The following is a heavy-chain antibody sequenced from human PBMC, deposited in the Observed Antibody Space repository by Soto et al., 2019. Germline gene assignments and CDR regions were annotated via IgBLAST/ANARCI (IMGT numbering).Heavy chain of an antibody. V-gene: IGHV3-23*01. Sequence: GGSLRLSCAASGFTFTNYAMSWVRQAPGKGLEWVSAISGSGSSTYYADSVKGRFTISRDNSENTLFLQMNSLRAEDTAVYYCAYFTALNYYYGMDVWGQGTTVTVSS. D-gene: IGHD1-26*01. CDR1: GFTFTNYA. CDR2: ISGSGSST. J-gene: IGHJ6*02. CDR3: AYFTALNYYYGMDV.